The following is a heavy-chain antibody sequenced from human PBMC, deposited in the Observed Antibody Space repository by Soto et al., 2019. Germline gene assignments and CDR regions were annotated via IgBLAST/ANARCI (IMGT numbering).Heavy chain of an antibody. V-gene: IGHV1-69*04. CDR1: GGTFSSYT. J-gene: IGHJ6*02. Sequence: ASVKVSCKASGGTFSSYTISWVRQAPGQGLEWMGRIIPILGIANYAQKFQGRVTITADKSTSTAYMELSSLRSEDTAVYYWSRDPPQGCGGDCYTLYYYYYGMDVWGQGTTVTVS. CDR2: IIPILGIA. D-gene: IGHD2-21*02. CDR3: SRDPPQGCGGDCYTLYYYYYGMDV.